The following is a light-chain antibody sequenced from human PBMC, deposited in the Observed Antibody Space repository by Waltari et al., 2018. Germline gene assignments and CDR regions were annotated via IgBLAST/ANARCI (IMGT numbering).Light chain of an antibody. V-gene: IGLV1-47*01. Sequence: VLTQPPSASGTPGQRVTISCSGSNSNIGRNFVYWYQQYPGMAPKLLIYRNNQRPSGVPDRFSGSKSGTSASLAISGLRSEDEADYYCAAWDDSLSGAFGGGTKLTVL. CDR1: NSNIGRNF. CDR3: AAWDDSLSGA. J-gene: IGLJ3*02. CDR2: RNN.